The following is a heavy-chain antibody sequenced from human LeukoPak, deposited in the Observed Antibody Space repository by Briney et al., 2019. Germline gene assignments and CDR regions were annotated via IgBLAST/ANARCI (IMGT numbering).Heavy chain of an antibody. CDR1: GFTVSSNY. J-gene: IGHJ3*02. Sequence: GGSLGLSCAASGFTVSSNYMSWVRQAPGKGLEWVSVIYSGGSTYYADSVKGRFTISRDNSKNTLYLQMNSLRAEDTAVYYCAREAIVVGAFDIWGQGTMVTVSS. D-gene: IGHD2-15*01. CDR3: AREAIVVGAFDI. CDR2: IYSGGST. V-gene: IGHV3-66*01.